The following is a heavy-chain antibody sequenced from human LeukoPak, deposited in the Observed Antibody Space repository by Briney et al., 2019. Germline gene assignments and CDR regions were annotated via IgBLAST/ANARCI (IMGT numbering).Heavy chain of an antibody. CDR2: INPNSGGT. J-gene: IGHJ6*04. CDR3: ARDGDILTGNDGMDV. Sequence: PGASVKVSCKASGYTFTGYYMHWVRQAPGQGLEWMGWINPNSGGTNYAQKFQGRVTMTRDTSISTAYMELRSLRSDDTAVYYCARDGDILTGNDGMDVWGKGTTVTVSS. D-gene: IGHD3-9*01. V-gene: IGHV1-2*02. CDR1: GYTFTGYY.